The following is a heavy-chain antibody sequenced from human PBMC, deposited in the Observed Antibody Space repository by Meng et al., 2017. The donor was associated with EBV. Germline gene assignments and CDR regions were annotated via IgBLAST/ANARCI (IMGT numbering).Heavy chain of an antibody. J-gene: IGHJ4*02. CDR1: GGPFRNSA. CDR3: ARESGRGYTPDY. V-gene: IGHV1-69*01. CDR2: LIPMFGTA. D-gene: IGHD3-10*01. Sequence: QVQVVQSGAEVNQPXSSVKVSCRTSGGPFRNSAISWVRQAPGQGLEWIGGLIPMFGTANYAQKFQDRVTITADESTTTGYMEMSSLRSEDTAVYYCARESGRGYTPDYWGQGTLVSVSS.